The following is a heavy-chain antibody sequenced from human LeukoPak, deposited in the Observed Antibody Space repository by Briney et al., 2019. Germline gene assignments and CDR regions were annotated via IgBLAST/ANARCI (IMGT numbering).Heavy chain of an antibody. CDR1: GCSISSYY. Sequence: PSETLSLTYTVSGCSISSYYWSWIRQPPGKGLQWIAYISDIGSINYNPSLKSRVTISLDTSKNQFSLKLSSVTAADTAVYYCAGHHPRNTVDFWGQGTLSPSPQ. V-gene: IGHV4-59*08. J-gene: IGHJ4*02. D-gene: IGHD2/OR15-2a*01. CDR2: ISDIGSI. CDR3: AGHHPRNTVDF.